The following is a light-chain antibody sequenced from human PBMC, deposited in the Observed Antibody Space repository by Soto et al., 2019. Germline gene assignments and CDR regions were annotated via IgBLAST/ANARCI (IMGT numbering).Light chain of an antibody. CDR1: SSAVGGYNY. J-gene: IGLJ2*01. CDR2: EVS. CDR3: SSYTSSSTFVV. V-gene: IGLV2-14*01. Sequence: HSVLTQPASVSGSPGQSITISCTGTSSAVGGYNYVSWYQQHPGKAPQLMIYEVSNRPSGVSNRFSGSKSGNTASLTISGLQAEDEADYYCSSYTSSSTFVVFGGGTKLTVL.